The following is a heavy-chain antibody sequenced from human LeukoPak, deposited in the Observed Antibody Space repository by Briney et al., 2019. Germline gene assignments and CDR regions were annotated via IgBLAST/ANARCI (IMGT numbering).Heavy chain of an antibody. CDR1: GYTFTGYY. Sequence: ASVKVSCKASGYTFTGYYIHWVRQAPGQGLEWMGWINPNTGDTNYAQNFQGKVTMTRDTSISTAYMELSRLRSDDTAVYYCARGKSSSWYGPGPWGQGTLVTVSS. CDR2: INPNTGDT. J-gene: IGHJ5*02. D-gene: IGHD6-13*01. CDR3: ARGKSSSWYGPGP. V-gene: IGHV1-2*02.